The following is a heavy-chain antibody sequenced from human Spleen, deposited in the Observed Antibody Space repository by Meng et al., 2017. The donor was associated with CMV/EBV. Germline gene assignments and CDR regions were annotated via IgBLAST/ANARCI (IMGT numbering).Heavy chain of an antibody. J-gene: IGHJ4*02. V-gene: IGHV4-39*07. Sequence: SETLSLTCFVSGGSISTSFYYWGWIRQSTGKGLEWIGSIYYSGNTYLNPSLKSRVTITEDTSKNQFSLKLSSVTAADTAVYYCADWNYSWGFDYWGQGTLVTVSS. D-gene: IGHD1-7*01. CDR3: ADWNYSWGFDY. CDR2: IYYSGNT. CDR1: GGSISTSFYY.